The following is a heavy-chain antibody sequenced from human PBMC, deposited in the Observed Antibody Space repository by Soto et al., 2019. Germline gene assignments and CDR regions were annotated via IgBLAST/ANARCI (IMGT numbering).Heavy chain of an antibody. Sequence: QVQLVQSGAEVKKPGSSVKVSCKASGGTFSSYAISWVRQAPGQGLEWMGGIIPIFGTANYAQKFQGRVTITADESPSPAYMELSSLRSEATAVYYCARGGRTESVYYYGMDVWGQGTTVTVSS. J-gene: IGHJ6*02. V-gene: IGHV1-69*01. CDR1: GGTFSSYA. CDR2: IIPIFGTA. D-gene: IGHD1-26*01. CDR3: ARGGRTESVYYYGMDV.